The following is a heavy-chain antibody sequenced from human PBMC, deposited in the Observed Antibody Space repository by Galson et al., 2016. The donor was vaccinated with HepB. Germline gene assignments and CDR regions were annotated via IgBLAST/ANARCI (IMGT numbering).Heavy chain of an antibody. CDR1: GFTFSNYY. J-gene: IGHJ6*02. Sequence: SLRLSCAASGFTFSNYYMSWIRQAPGKGLEWLSYISSTGNTISYAGSVKGRFTISRDNAKNSLYLQLNSLRPEDTALYYCARDYDFSTGQSRGIDVWGQGTTVIVSS. D-gene: IGHD3-3*01. V-gene: IGHV3-11*01. CDR2: ISSTGNTI. CDR3: ARDYDFSTGQSRGIDV.